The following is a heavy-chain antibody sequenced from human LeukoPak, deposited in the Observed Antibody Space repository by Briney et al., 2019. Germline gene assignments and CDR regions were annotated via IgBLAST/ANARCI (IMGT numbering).Heavy chain of an antibody. CDR3: ARERHYSSGWENWFDP. Sequence: GGSLRLSCAASGFTFSSYWMSWVRQAPGKGLEWVAVIWYDGSNKYYADSVKGRFTISRDNSKNTLYLQMNSLRAEDTAVYYCARERHYSSGWENWFDPWGQGTLVTVSS. CDR1: GFTFSSYW. J-gene: IGHJ5*02. D-gene: IGHD6-19*01. CDR2: IWYDGSNK. V-gene: IGHV3-33*08.